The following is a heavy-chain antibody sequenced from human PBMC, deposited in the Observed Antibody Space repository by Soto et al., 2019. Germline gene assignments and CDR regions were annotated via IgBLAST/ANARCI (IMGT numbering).Heavy chain of an antibody. V-gene: IGHV3-21*01. D-gene: IGHD3-22*01. CDR3: ARPNLYCSDSSRYYYQW. CDR1: GFTFSSYS. Sequence: LRLSCAASGFTFSSYSMNWVRQAPGKGLEWVSSISSSSSYIYYADSVKGRFTISRDNAKNSLYLQMNSLRAEDTAVYYCARPNLYCSDSSRYYYQWWGQGSLVTVSS. CDR2: ISSSSSYI. J-gene: IGHJ4*02.